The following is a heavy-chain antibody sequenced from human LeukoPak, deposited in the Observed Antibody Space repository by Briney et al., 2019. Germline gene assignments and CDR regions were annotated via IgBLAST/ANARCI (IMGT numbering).Heavy chain of an antibody. CDR2: LTGGGGRT. V-gene: IGHV3-23*01. Sequence: GGSLRLSCAASGFIFSNYAMNWVRQAPGKGLEWVSSLTGGGGRTYYADSVKGRFTISRDNSKNILYLQMDSLRAEDTALYYCAKDIYCSVGSCYSDFGYWGQGTLVTVSS. CDR1: GFIFSNYA. CDR3: AKDIYCSVGSCYSDFGY. D-gene: IGHD2-15*01. J-gene: IGHJ4*02.